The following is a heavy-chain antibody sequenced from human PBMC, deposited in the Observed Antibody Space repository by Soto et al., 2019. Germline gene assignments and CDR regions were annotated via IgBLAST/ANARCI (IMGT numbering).Heavy chain of an antibody. V-gene: IGHV3-30*18. J-gene: IGHJ4*02. Sequence: GGSLRLSCAASGFTFRSYGMHWVRQAPGKGLEWVAVISYDGSNKYYADSVKGRFTISRDNSKNTRYLQMNSLIAEDTAVYYCAKPPYGSGSYYFDYWGQGTLVTVSS. CDR3: AKPPYGSGSYYFDY. D-gene: IGHD3-10*01. CDR2: ISYDGSNK. CDR1: GFTFRSYG.